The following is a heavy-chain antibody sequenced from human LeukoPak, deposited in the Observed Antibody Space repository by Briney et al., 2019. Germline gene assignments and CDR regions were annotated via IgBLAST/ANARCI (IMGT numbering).Heavy chain of an antibody. J-gene: IGHJ4*02. CDR2: ISYDGSNK. CDR3: ARSTEIDWLLGLDY. CDR1: GFTFSSYA. D-gene: IGHD3-9*01. V-gene: IGHV3-30-3*01. Sequence: PGGSLRLSCAASGFTFSSYAMHWVRQAPGKGLEWVAVISYDGSNKYYADSVKGRFTISRDNSKNTLYLQMNSLRAEDTAVYYCARSTEIDWLLGLDYWGQGTLVTVSS.